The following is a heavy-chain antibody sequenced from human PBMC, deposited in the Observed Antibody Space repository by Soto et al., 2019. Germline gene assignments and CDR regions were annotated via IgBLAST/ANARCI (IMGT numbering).Heavy chain of an antibody. Sequence: EVQLLESGGGLVQPGGSLRLSCAASGFIFRSSAMNWVRQAPGKGLERVSGISGSGDSTYYADAVKGRFTISRDNSKNTLFLQMNSLRDDDGAVYYCAKAGVGGFRGWDTFNWFDSWGQGILVTVSS. CDR3: AKAGVGGFRGWDTFNWFDS. V-gene: IGHV3-23*01. J-gene: IGHJ5*01. CDR2: ISGSGDST. CDR1: GFIFRSSA. D-gene: IGHD5-18*01.